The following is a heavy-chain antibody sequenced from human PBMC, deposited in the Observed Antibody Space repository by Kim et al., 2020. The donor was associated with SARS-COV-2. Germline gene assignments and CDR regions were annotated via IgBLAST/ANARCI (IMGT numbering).Heavy chain of an antibody. D-gene: IGHD1-7*01. CDR2: IKSKTDGGTA. Sequence: GGSLRLSCAASGFTFSNAWMSWVRQAPGKGLEWVGRIKSKTDGGTADYAAPVKGRFTISRDGSKNTLYLQMNSLKTEDTAVYYCTPSPYNWDYGWFDPWGQGTLVTVSA. J-gene: IGHJ5*02. CDR1: GFTFSNAW. CDR3: TPSPYNWDYGWFDP. V-gene: IGHV3-15*01.